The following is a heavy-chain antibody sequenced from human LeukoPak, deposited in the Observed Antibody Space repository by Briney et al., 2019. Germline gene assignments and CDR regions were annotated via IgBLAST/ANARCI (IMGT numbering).Heavy chain of an antibody. CDR2: ISSSGSTI. CDR1: GFTFSSYE. D-gene: IGHD3-10*01. Sequence: GGSLRLSCAASGFTFSSYEMNWVRQAPGKGLEWVSYISSSGSTIYYADSVKGRFTISRDNAKNSLYLQMDSLRAEDTAAYYCARGAYYGSGRSSYMDVWGKGTTVTISS. V-gene: IGHV3-48*03. J-gene: IGHJ6*03. CDR3: ARGAYYGSGRSSYMDV.